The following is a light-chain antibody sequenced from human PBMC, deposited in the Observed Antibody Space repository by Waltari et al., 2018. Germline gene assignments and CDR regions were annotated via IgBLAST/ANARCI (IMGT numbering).Light chain of an antibody. J-gene: IGKJ2*01. CDR2: DAS. CDR1: QSVSTY. CDR3: QQRRKWRT. Sequence: EVVLTQSPAILSLSPGDRATLSCRTSQSVSTYLAWYQQKPGQAPRLLIFDASNRATGIPARFSGSGSGTDFSLTISSLEPEDFAVYYCQQRRKWRTFGQGTKLEI. V-gene: IGKV3-11*01.